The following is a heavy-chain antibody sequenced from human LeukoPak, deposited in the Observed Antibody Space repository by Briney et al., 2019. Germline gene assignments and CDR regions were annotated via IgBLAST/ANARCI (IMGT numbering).Heavy chain of an antibody. CDR2: IKQDGSEK. V-gene: IGHV3-7*01. CDR3: ARGRNTYYDILTGYSAIY. CDR1: GFTFSSYW. D-gene: IGHD3-9*01. Sequence: GGSLRLSCAASGFTFSSYWMSWVRQAPGKGLEWVANIKQDGSEKYYVDSVKGRFTISRDNAKNSLYLQMNSLRAEDTAVYYCARGRNTYYDILTGYSAIYWGQGTLVTVSS. J-gene: IGHJ4*02.